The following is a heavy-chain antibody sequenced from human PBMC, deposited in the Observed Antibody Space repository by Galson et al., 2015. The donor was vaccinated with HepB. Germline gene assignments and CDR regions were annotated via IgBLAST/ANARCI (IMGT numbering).Heavy chain of an antibody. CDR3: AKWGFNGWYGAYYYYYYMDV. D-gene: IGHD6-19*01. V-gene: IGHV3-23*01. CDR2: MSGSGHYT. CDR1: GFTFNNFA. Sequence: SLRLSCAASGFTFNNFAMSWVRLAPGKGLEWVSGMSGSGHYTYYVDSVKGRFTISRDNSQNMLFLQMNTLRAEDTAVYFCAKWGFNGWYGAYYYYYYMDVWGKGTTVTVSS. J-gene: IGHJ6*03.